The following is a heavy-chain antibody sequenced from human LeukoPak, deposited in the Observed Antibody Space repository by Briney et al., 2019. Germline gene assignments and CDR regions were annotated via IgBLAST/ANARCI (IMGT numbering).Heavy chain of an antibody. CDR3: ASEDNTGSSAY. J-gene: IGHJ4*02. CDR1: GFTLSSYW. Sequence: GGSLRLSCAASGFTLSSYWMHWVRQAPGKGLEWVANIKQDGSEKYYVDSVKGRFTISRDNAKNSLYLQMSSLRGDDTALYYCASEDNTGSSAYWGQGTLVTVSS. V-gene: IGHV3-7*01. D-gene: IGHD3-22*01. CDR2: IKQDGSEK.